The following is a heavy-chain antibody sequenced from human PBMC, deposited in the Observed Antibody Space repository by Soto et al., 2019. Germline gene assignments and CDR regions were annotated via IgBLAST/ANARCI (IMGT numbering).Heavy chain of an antibody. CDR1: GYSFTSYW. CDR3: ARHGGYDYNYYCYMDV. J-gene: IGHJ6*03. V-gene: IGHV5-51*01. D-gene: IGHD5-12*01. CDR2: IYPGDSDT. Sequence: GESLKISCKGSGYSFTSYWIGWVRQMPGKGLEWMGIIYPGDSDTRYSPSFQGQVTISADKSISTAYLQWSSLKASDTAMYYCARHGGYDYNYYCYMDVWGKGTTVTVSS.